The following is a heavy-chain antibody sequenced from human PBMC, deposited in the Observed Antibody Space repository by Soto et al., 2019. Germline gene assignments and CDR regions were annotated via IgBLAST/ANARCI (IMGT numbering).Heavy chain of an antibody. Sequence: GASVKVSCKASGYTFTGYYIHWVRQAPGQGLEWMGWVNPHSGGTNYAQKFQGRVTMTRDRSISTAYMELTSLTSDDTAVYYCTRDPSDGPKFDPWGQGTLVTVSS. CDR2: VNPHSGGT. V-gene: IGHV1-2*02. CDR1: GYTFTGYY. D-gene: IGHD4-17*01. CDR3: TRDPSDGPKFDP. J-gene: IGHJ5*02.